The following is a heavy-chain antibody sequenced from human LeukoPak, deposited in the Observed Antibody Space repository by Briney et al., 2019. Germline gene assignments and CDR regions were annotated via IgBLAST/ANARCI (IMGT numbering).Heavy chain of an antibody. CDR1: GYTFTGYY. J-gene: IGHJ4*02. V-gene: IGHV1-2*02. CDR3: ASTYDSSGYYYHGIFDY. CDR2: INPNSGGT. Sequence: ASVKVSCKASGYTFTGYYMHWVRQAPGQGLEWMGWINPNSGGTNYAQKFQGRVTMTRDTSISTAYMELSRLRSDDTAVYYCASTYDSSGYYYHGIFDYWGQGTLVTVSS. D-gene: IGHD3-22*01.